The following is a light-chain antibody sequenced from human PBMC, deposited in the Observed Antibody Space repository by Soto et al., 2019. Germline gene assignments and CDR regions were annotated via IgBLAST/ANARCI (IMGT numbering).Light chain of an antibody. Sequence: DIQMTQSPSYLSASVGDRVTITCRASQSISSYLNWYQEKPGKAPKFLIYAASSVQSGVPSRFSGSGSGTDFTLTISSLQPEDFATYYCQQTYCTPITFGQGTRLEI. V-gene: IGKV1-39*01. CDR3: QQTYCTPIT. CDR2: AAS. J-gene: IGKJ5*01. CDR1: QSISSY.